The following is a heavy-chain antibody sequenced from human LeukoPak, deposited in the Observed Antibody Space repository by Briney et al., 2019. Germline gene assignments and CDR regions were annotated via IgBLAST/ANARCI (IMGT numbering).Heavy chain of an antibody. CDR3: ASLLHGSGTRSPGDAFGI. CDR1: GGSISSYY. CDR2: IYYSGST. Sequence: SETLSLTCTVSGGSISSYYWSWIRQPPGKGLEWIGYIYYSGSTNYNPSLKSRVTISVDTSKNQFSLKLSSVTAADTAVYYCASLLHGSGTRSPGDAFGIWGQGTTVTVSS. J-gene: IGHJ3*02. V-gene: IGHV4-59*01. D-gene: IGHD3-10*01.